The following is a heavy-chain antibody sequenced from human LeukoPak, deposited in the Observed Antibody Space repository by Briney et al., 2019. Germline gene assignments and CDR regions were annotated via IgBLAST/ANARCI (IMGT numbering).Heavy chain of an antibody. CDR2: INSDGSST. V-gene: IGHV3-74*01. J-gene: IGHJ4*02. CDR3: ARSSGSSLDDY. CDR1: GFTFSSYW. Sequence: GGSLRLSCAASGFTFSSYWMHWVRQAPGKGLVWVSRINSDGSSTSYADSVKGRFTISRDNAKNTLYLQMNSLRAEDTAVYYCARSSGSSLDDYWGQGTLVTVSS. D-gene: IGHD6-6*01.